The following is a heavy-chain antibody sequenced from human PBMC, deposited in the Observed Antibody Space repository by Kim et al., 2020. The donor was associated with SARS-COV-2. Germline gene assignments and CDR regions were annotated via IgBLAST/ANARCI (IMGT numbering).Heavy chain of an antibody. J-gene: IGHJ4*02. D-gene: IGHD3-10*01. CDR3: TTETMVRGRPLDY. CDR1: GFTFSNAW. Sequence: GGSLRLSCAASGFTFSNAWMSWVRQAPGKGLEWVGRIKSKTDGGTTDYAAPVKGRFTISRDDSKNTLYLQMNSLKTEDTAVYYCTTETMVRGRPLDYWGQGTLVTVSS. CDR2: IKSKTDGGTT. V-gene: IGHV3-15*01.